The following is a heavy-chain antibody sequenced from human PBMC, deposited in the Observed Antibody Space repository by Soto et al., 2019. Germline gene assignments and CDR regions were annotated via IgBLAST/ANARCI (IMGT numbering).Heavy chain of an antibody. Sequence: GGSLRLSCAASGFTFYNYAMTWVRQAPGKGLEWVSSISGSAGNTYYADSVKGRFTISRDNSKSTLYLQMNNLRDEDTALYYCAKAVVASIQYYYSYMDLWGKGTTVTVSS. CDR2: ISGSAGNT. J-gene: IGHJ6*03. CDR1: GFTFYNYA. V-gene: IGHV3-23*01. CDR3: AKAVVASIQYYYSYMDL. D-gene: IGHD2-15*01.